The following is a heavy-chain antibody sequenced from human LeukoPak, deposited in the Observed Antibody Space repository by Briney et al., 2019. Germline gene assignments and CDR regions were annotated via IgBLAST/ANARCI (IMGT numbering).Heavy chain of an antibody. Sequence: ASVKVSCKASGYTFTSYGISWVRQAPGQGLEWMGWINPNSGGTNYAQKFQGRVTMTRDTSISTAYMELSRLRSDDTAVYYCARESVDTALVGYWGQGTLVTVSS. J-gene: IGHJ4*02. CDR1: GYTFTSYG. CDR3: ARESVDTALVGY. CDR2: INPNSGGT. V-gene: IGHV1-2*02. D-gene: IGHD5-18*01.